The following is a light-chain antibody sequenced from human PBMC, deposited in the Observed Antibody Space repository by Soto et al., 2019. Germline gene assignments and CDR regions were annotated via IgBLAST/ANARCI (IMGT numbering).Light chain of an antibody. CDR1: QSIRSY. J-gene: IGKJ5*01. V-gene: IGKV1-39*01. CDR2: GAS. CDR3: QQSHSMTPT. Sequence: IQIAQSPSSPSASLGDRVTMSWRASQSIRSYLNWYQQKPGQAPKLLISGASSLESGVPSSFSGSGSGTDFTLTISSLQPEDFATYYCQQSHSMTPTFGQGTRLEI.